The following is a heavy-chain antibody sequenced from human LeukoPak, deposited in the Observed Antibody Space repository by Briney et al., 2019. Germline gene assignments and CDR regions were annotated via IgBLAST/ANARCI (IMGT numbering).Heavy chain of an antibody. D-gene: IGHD6-19*01. J-gene: IGHJ4*02. Sequence: TSETLSLTCTVSGSSISNYYWTWIRQPAGKGLEWIGRIYTSGGTNYNPSLKTRVTMSVDTSKNQVSLKLSSVTAAGTAMYYCARAAEYSSGWYLFDYWGQGILVTVSA. CDR3: ARAAEYSSGWYLFDY. CDR1: GSSISNYY. CDR2: IYTSGGT. V-gene: IGHV4-4*07.